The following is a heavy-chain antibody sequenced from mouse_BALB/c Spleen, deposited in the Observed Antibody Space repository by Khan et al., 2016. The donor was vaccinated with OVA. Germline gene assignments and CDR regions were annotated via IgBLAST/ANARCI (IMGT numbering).Heavy chain of an antibody. CDR2: IDPANGNT. CDR1: GFNIKDTY. D-gene: IGHD4-1*01. V-gene: IGHV14-3*02. Sequence: VQLQQSGAELVKPGASVKLSCTASGFNIKDTYMHWVKQRPEQGLEWIGRIDPANGNTKCDPKFQGKAPITADTSPTTAYLQLSSLTSEDTAVYYCVRDYWDVFAYWGQGTLVTVSA. J-gene: IGHJ3*01. CDR3: VRDYWDVFAY.